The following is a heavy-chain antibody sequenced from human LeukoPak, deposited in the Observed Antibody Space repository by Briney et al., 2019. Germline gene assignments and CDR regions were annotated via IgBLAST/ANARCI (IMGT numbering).Heavy chain of an antibody. J-gene: IGHJ4*02. CDR1: GFTFDDYG. V-gene: IGHV3-20*04. D-gene: IGHD2-21*02. CDR3: ASSYCGGDCSGPFDY. CDR2: INWNGGST. Sequence: GGSLRLSCAASGFTFDDYGMSWVRQSPGKGLEWVSGINWNGGSTGYADSVKGRFTISRDNAKNSLYLQMNSLRAEDTALYYCASSYCGGDCSGPFDYWGQGTLVTVSS.